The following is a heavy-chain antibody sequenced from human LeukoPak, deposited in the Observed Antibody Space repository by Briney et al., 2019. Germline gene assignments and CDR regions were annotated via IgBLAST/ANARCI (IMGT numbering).Heavy chain of an antibody. CDR3: ARESERSGWYDY. V-gene: IGHV3-43*02. CDR2: ISGDGGST. Sequence: GGSLRLSCAAPGFIFDDYAIHWVRQAPGKGLEWVSLISGDGGSTFYADSVKGRFTISRDNGKNSLYLQMSSLRSEDTALYYCARESERSGWYDYWGQGTLVTASS. CDR1: GFIFDDYA. J-gene: IGHJ4*02. D-gene: IGHD6-19*01.